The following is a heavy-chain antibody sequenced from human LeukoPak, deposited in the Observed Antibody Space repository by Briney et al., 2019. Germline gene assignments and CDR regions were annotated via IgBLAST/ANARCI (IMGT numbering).Heavy chain of an antibody. CDR2: INHSGST. CDR1: GGSFSGYY. D-gene: IGHD2-2*01. J-gene: IGHJ6*03. V-gene: IGHV4-34*01. CDR3: AIRRVRTYYYYMDV. Sequence: SETLSLTCAVYGGSFSGYYWSWIRQPPGKGLEWIGEINHSGSTNYNPSLKSRVTISVDTSKNQFSLKLSSVTAADTAVYYCAIRRVRTYYYYMDVWGKGTTVTISS.